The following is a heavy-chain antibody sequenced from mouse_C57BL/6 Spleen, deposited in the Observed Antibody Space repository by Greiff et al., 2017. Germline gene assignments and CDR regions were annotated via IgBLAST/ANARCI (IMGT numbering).Heavy chain of an antibody. J-gene: IGHJ3*01. D-gene: IGHD1-1*02. CDR2: IDPETGGT. CDR1: GYTFTDYE. V-gene: IGHV1-15*01. CDR3: TRTPLNYYDFAY. Sequence: QVQLQQSGAELVRPGASVTLSCKASGYTFTDYEMHWVKQTPVHGLEWIGAIDPETGGTAYNQKFKGKAILTADKSSSTAYMELRSLTSEDSAVYYCTRTPLNYYDFAYWGQGTLVTVSA.